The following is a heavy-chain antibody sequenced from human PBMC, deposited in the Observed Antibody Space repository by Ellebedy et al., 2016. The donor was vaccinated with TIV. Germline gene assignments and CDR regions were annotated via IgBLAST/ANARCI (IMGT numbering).Heavy chain of an antibody. V-gene: IGHV5-10-1*01. D-gene: IGHD6-13*01. J-gene: IGHJ6*02. CDR1: GYSFTSYW. CDR3: ARHGNPKKSIAAAGPYYYYGMDV. CDR2: IVPSDSYT. Sequence: GESLKISXKGSGYSFTSYWLGWVRQMPGKGLEWMGRIVPSDSYTNYSPSFQGHVTISADKSISTAYLQWSSLKASDTAMYYCARHGNPKKSIAAAGPYYYYGMDVWGQGTTVTVSS.